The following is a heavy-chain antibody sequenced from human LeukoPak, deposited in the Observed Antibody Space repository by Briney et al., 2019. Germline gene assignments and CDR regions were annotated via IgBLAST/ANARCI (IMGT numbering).Heavy chain of an antibody. CDR2: IKSKTDGGTT. CDR3: TTEHWFDP. Sequence: GGSLRLSCAASGFTFNKYWLHWVRQAPGKGLEWVGRIKSKTDGGTTDYAAPVKGRFTISRDDLKNTLYLQMNSLKTEDTAVYYCTTEHWFDPWGQGTLVTVSS. CDR1: GFTFNKYW. J-gene: IGHJ5*02. V-gene: IGHV3-15*01.